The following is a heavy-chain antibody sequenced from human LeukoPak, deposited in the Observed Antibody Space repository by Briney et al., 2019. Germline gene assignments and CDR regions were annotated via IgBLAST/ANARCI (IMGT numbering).Heavy chain of an antibody. CDR2: IIRSGNT. J-gene: IGHJ4*02. CDR1: GYSISSGYH. CDR3: ARLKGSWSIDY. V-gene: IGHV4-38-2*01. Sequence: SGSLSLTCAVSGYSISSGYHWGWIRQPPGKGLEWTRNIIRSGNTYYHPSLKSRITISIDTSKNQFSLKVSSVTAADTAVYYCARLKGSWSIDYWGQGTLVTVSS. D-gene: IGHD6-13*01.